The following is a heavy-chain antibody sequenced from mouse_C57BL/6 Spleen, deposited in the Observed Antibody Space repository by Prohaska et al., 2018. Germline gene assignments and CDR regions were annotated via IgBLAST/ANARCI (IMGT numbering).Heavy chain of an antibody. J-gene: IGHJ3*01. CDR3: ASNWDVGFAY. Sequence: EVKLLQSGGGLVQPGGSLKLSCAASGIDFSRYWMSWVRRAPGNGLEWIGEINPDSSTINYAPSLKDKFIISRDNAKNTLYLQMSKVRSEDTALYYCASNWDVGFAYWGQGTLVTVSA. D-gene: IGHD4-1*02. CDR1: GIDFSRYW. CDR2: INPDSSTI. V-gene: IGHV4-1*01.